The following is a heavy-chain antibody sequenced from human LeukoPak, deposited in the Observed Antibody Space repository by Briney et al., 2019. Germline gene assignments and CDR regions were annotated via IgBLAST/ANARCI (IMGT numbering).Heavy chain of an antibody. J-gene: IGHJ2*01. D-gene: IGHD3-9*01. CDR1: GFTFSTYS. CDR2: ISTTSSYI. Sequence: GGSLRLSCAAPGFTFSTYSMNWVRQAPGKGLEWVSSISTTSSYISYPDSLNSRFTISRDNANKSLYLQMNSLIAEDTAVYYFARDIDFYLFFDLWGRGTLVTVSS. CDR3: ARDIDFYLFFDL. V-gene: IGHV3-21*01.